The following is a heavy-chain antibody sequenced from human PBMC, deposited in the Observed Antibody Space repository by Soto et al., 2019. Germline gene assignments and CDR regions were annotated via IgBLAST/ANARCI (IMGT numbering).Heavy chain of an antibody. V-gene: IGHV1-8*01. CDR3: AKDIIAAAGNSGGGYYYYYYGMDV. D-gene: IGHD6-13*01. J-gene: IGHJ6*02. Sequence: ASVKVSCKASGYTFTSYDINWVRQATGQGLEWMGWMNPNSGNTGYAQKFQGRVTMTRNTSISTAYMELSSLRSEDTAVYYCAKDIIAAAGNSGGGYYYYYYGMDVWGQGTTVTVSS. CDR1: GYTFTSYD. CDR2: MNPNSGNT.